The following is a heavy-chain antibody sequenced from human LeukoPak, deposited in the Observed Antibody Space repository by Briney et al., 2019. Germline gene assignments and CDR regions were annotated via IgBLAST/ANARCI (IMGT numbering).Heavy chain of an antibody. V-gene: IGHV3-30*04. CDR1: GFTFSRYA. CDR3: VRDASGSFDY. CDR2: TSYDGTTK. D-gene: IGHD7-27*01. Sequence: GRSLRLSCAASGFTFSRYAFHWVRQAPGKGLDWVAFTSYDGTTKYYAESVKGRFTISRDTSMNTVYLQMNSLRTEDAAVYYCVRDASGSFDYWGQGTLITVSS. J-gene: IGHJ4*02.